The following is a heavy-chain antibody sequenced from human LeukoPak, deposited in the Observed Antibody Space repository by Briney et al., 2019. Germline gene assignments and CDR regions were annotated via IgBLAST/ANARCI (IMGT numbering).Heavy chain of an antibody. CDR3: ARDLRDGYNYFDY. CDR1: GGTFSSYA. V-gene: IGHV1-69*13. CDR2: IIPIFGTA. D-gene: IGHD5-24*01. J-gene: IGHJ4*02. Sequence: ASVKVSCKASGGTFSSYAISWVRQAPGQGLEWMGGIIPIFGTANYAQKFQGRVTITADESTSTAYMELSSLRSEDTAVYYCARDLRDGYNYFDYWGQGTLVTVSS.